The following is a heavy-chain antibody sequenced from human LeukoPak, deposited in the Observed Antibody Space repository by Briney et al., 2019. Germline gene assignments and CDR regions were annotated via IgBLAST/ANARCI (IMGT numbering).Heavy chain of an antibody. V-gene: IGHV3-23*01. J-gene: IGHJ4*02. CDR3: AKASRYCSGGTCYSIRTGFDY. CDR2: ISGSGGST. CDR1: GFTFSSHA. D-gene: IGHD2-15*01. Sequence: GGSLRLSCAASGFTFSSHAMSWVRQAPGKGLEWVSAISGSGGSTYYADFVKGRFTISRDNSKNTLYLQMNSLRAEDTAVYYCAKASRYCSGGTCYSIRTGFDYWGQGTLVTVSS.